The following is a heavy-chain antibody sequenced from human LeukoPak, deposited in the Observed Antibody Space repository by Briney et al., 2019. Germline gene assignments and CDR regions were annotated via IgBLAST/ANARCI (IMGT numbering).Heavy chain of an antibody. D-gene: IGHD6-19*01. J-gene: IGHJ4*02. CDR2: INNDGTIT. V-gene: IGHV3-74*01. Sequence: PGGSLRLSFAASGFTFNNYWMHWVRRVPGEGLLWVSHINNDGTITGYADSVKGRFIVSRDNTKNTLYLVMSNLRAEDTAVYYCARVTVSGWYTALDYWGQGTLVSVSS. CDR1: GFTFNNYW. CDR3: ARVTVSGWYTALDY.